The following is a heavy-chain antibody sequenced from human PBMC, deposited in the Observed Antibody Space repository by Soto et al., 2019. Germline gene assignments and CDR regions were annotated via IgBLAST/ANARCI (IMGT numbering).Heavy chain of an antibody. J-gene: IGHJ2*01. Sequence: QVQLVESGGGVVQPGRCLRLSCAASGFTFSSYAMHWVRQAPGKGLEWVAVISYDGSNKYYADSVKGRFTISRDNSKNTLYLQMNSLRAEDTAVYYCARARYCSGGSCYRSRYFDLWGRGTLVTVSS. CDR1: GFTFSSYA. D-gene: IGHD2-15*01. CDR3: ARARYCSGGSCYRSRYFDL. CDR2: ISYDGSNK. V-gene: IGHV3-30-3*01.